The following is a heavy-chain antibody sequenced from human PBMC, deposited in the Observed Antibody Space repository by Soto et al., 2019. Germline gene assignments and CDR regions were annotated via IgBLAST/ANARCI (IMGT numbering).Heavy chain of an antibody. V-gene: IGHV3-23*01. J-gene: IGHJ4*02. CDR3: AKLYYYDSTGFFRYFDQ. D-gene: IGHD3-22*01. Sequence: GSLRLCGVASGFIVGIYAVSWVRLAAGKGLEWVSSIGPNGGSTYYADSVKGRFTSSRDNFENTLYLQMNSLRAEDTALYYCAKLYYYDSTGFFRYFDQWGQGTLVTVSS. CDR1: GFIVGIYA. CDR2: IGPNGGST.